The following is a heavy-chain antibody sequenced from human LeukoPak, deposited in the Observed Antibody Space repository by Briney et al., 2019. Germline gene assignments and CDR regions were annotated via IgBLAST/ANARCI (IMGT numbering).Heavy chain of an antibody. Sequence: PGGSLRLSCAASGFTFSSNYMSWVRQTPGQGLEWVAVISYAGGSEYYADSVKGRFIISRDNSKNTLYLQMNSLRPEDTAVYYCERDGGGYVYGWYFDLWGRGTWSLSPQ. D-gene: IGHD5-18*01. CDR3: ERDGGGYVYGWYFDL. CDR1: GFTFSSNY. J-gene: IGHJ2*01. V-gene: IGHV3-30*03. CDR2: ISYAGGSE.